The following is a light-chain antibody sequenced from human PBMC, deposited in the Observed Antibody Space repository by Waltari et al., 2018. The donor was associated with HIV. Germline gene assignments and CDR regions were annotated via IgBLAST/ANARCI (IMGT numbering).Light chain of an antibody. CDR2: GAS. J-gene: IGKJ1*01. Sequence: VMTQSPATLSVSPGKRATLSCRASQSVSTNLAWYQQKPGQAPRLLIYGASIKATGIPGRFIGSGSGTEFTLTISSLQSEDFAVYYCQQYNNWPPWTFGQGTKVEIE. CDR1: QSVSTN. V-gene: IGKV3-15*01. CDR3: QQYNNWPPWT.